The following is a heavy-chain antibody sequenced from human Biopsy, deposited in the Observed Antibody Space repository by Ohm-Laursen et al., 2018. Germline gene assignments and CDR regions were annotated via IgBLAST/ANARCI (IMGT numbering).Heavy chain of an antibody. Sequence: EASVKVSCNAPGGTFSSYGVNWVRQAPGQGLEWLGGNIPILGTGNYAQKFQDRVTVAADTSTSTATMELRSLRSDDTAVYYCATKLTGYFHHWGQGTLVIVSS. CDR3: ATKLTGYFHH. J-gene: IGHJ1*01. CDR1: GGTFSSYG. V-gene: IGHV1-69*06. D-gene: IGHD3-9*01. CDR2: NIPILGTG.